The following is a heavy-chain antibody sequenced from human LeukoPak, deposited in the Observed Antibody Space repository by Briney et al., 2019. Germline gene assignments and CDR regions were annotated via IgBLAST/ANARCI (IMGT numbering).Heavy chain of an antibody. CDR2: IKRKTEGGTT. J-gene: IGHJ4*02. D-gene: IGHD3-10*01. CDR1: GFTFSSYS. Sequence: GGSLRLSCAASGFTFSSYSMNWVRQAPGKGLEWVGRIKRKTEGGTTDYGAPVKGRFSISRDDSKNTAYLQMNSLKTEDTAFYYCTTGNFGPYWGQGTLVTVSS. V-gene: IGHV3-15*07. CDR3: TTGNFGPY.